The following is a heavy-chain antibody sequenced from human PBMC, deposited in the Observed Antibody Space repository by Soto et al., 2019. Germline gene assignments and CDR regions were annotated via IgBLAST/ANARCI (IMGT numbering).Heavy chain of an antibody. CDR3: VRSVPAATWAYNGMDV. J-gene: IGHJ6*02. V-gene: IGHV4-4*02. CDR1: GGSVSSSSC. Sequence: QVRLKESGPGLVKPSGTLSLTCAVSGGSVSSSSCWSWVRQAPRTGLEWIGEIYHSGTFNYNPSLASRVSVSVDESRNQVSLTLNSVTAADTAIYYCVRSVPAATWAYNGMDVWGQGTTVTVSS. CDR2: IYHSGTF. D-gene: IGHD2-2*01.